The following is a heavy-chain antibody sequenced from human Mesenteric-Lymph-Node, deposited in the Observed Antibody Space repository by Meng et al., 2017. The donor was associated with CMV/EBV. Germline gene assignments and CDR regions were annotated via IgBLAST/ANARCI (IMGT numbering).Heavy chain of an antibody. J-gene: IGHJ4*02. CDR1: GYTFTGYY. CDR3: ARADYGSGSYPKY. CDR2: INPNSGGT. Sequence: KASGYTFTGYYMHWVRQAPGQGLEWMGRINPNSGGTNYAQKFQGRVTMTRDTSISTAYMELSRLRSDDTAVYYRARADYGSGSYPKYWGQGTLVTVSS. D-gene: IGHD3-10*01. V-gene: IGHV1-2*06.